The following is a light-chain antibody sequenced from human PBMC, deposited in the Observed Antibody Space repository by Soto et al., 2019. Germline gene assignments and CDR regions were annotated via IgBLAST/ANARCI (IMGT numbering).Light chain of an antibody. J-gene: IGKJ1*01. CDR1: QGFATS. CDR3: HQYNSDWT. CDR2: EAS. V-gene: IGKV1-13*02. Sequence: IPLTQSPSSLSASIRDTVIMXCRASQGFATSMAWYQQRTGSPRRPLIYEASILQRVVPSRFSGSGCGKEFNITISSLQPADFATYECHQYNSDWTFGQGTKVDIK.